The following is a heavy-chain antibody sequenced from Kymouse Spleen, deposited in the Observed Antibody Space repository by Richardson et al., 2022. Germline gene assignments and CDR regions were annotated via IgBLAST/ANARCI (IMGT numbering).Heavy chain of an antibody. D-gene: IGHD6-6*01. V-gene: IGHV3-72*01. Sequence: EVQLVESGGGLVQPGGSLRLSCAASGFTFSDHYMDWVRQAPGKGLEWVGRTRNKANSYTTEYAASVKGRFTISRDDSKNSLYLQMNSLKTEDTAVYYCARGGYSSSDYYYYGMDVWGQGTTVTVSS. CDR2: TRNKANSYTT. J-gene: IGHJ6*02. CDR1: GFTFSDHY. CDR3: ARGGYSSSDYYYYGMDV.